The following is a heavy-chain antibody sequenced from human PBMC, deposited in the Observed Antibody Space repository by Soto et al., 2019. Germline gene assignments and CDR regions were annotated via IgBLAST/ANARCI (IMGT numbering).Heavy chain of an antibody. CDR1: GFTFSSYA. CDR3: TRDRIAAPGTE. CDR2: ISSNGGST. V-gene: IGHV3-64*04. Sequence: PGGSLRLSCSASGFTFSSYAMHWVRQAPGKGLEYVSAISSNGGSTYYADSVKGRFTISRDNSKNTLYLQMNSLRAEDTAVYYCTRDRIAAPGTEWGQGTLVTVSS. D-gene: IGHD6-13*01. J-gene: IGHJ4*02.